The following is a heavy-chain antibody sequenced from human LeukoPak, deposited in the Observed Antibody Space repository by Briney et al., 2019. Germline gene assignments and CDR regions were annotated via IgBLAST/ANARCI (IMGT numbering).Heavy chain of an antibody. D-gene: IGHD3-16*01. CDR3: ARDPGGVYRGFWYYYGMDV. V-gene: IGHV3-74*01. J-gene: IGHJ6*02. CDR2: INPDGSHT. CDR1: GFTFSRYW. Sequence: GGSLRLSCAASGFTFSRYWMHWVRQAPGEGLVWVSRINPDGSHTTYADAVEGRFTISRDNAKNTVYLQMNSLRAEDTAVYYCARDPGGVYRGFWYYYGMDVWGQGTTVAVSS.